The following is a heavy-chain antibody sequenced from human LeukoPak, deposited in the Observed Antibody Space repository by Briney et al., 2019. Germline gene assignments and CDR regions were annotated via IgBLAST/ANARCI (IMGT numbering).Heavy chain of an antibody. CDR2: ISSSSSYI. J-gene: IGHJ4*02. CDR3: ARVPNYYASGSYYNGVYFDY. V-gene: IGHV3-21*01. D-gene: IGHD3-10*01. CDR1: GFTFSSYS. Sequence: MTGGSPRLSCAASGFTFSSYSMNWVRQAPGKGLEWVSSISSSSSYIYYADSVKDRFTISRDNAKNSLYLQMNSLRAEDTAVYYCARVPNYYASGSYYNGVYFDYWGQGTLVTVSS.